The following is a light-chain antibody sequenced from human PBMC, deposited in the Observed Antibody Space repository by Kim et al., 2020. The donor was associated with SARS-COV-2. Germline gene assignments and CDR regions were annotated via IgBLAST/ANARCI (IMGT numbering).Light chain of an antibody. CDR1: QSISSY. J-gene: IGKJ2*01. V-gene: IGKV1-39*01. CDR2: AAS. CDR3: QQSYSTPYT. Sequence: SASVGDRVTTPCRASQSISSYLNWYQQKPGKAPKLLIYAASSLQSGVPSRFSGSGSGTDFTLTISSLQPEDFATYYCQQSYSTPYTFGQGTKLEI.